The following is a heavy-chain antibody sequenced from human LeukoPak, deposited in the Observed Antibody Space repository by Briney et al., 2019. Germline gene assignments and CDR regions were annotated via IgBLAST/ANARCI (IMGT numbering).Heavy chain of an antibody. J-gene: IGHJ4*02. D-gene: IGHD5-12*01. V-gene: IGHV5-51*01. CDR1: GYSFNGYW. Sequence: GESLKISCKGSGYSFNGYWIGWVRQMPGKGLEWMGIIYPGDSDTRYSPSFQGQVSISADKSISTAYLQWSSLKASDTAMYYCARIDRYSGHDYDYWGQGTLVTVSS. CDR2: IYPGDSDT. CDR3: ARIDRYSGHDYDY.